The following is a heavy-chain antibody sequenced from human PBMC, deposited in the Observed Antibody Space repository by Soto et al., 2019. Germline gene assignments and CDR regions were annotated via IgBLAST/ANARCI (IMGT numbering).Heavy chain of an antibody. J-gene: IGHJ4*02. CDR2: IYYSGST. CDR1: GGSISSSSYY. V-gene: IGHV4-39*01. CDR3: ASSTGGRGDD. D-gene: IGHD2-8*02. Sequence: SETLSLTCTVSGGSISSSSYYWGWIRQPPGKGLEWIGSIYYSGSTYYNPSLKSRVTISVDTSKNQFSLKLSSVTAADTAVYYCASSTGGRGDDWGQGTLVTVSS.